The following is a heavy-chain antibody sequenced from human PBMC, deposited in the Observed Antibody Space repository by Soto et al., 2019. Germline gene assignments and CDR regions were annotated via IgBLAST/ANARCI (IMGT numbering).Heavy chain of an antibody. D-gene: IGHD6-19*01. J-gene: IGHJ6*02. CDR2: ISGSVRST. V-gene: IGHV3-23*01. CDR1: GFTFSNYA. Sequence: EVQLLESGGGLVQPGGSLRLSCAASGFTFSNYAMSWVRQAPGKGLEWVSAISGSVRSTYYADSVKGRFTISRDNSQNPFLLQMNGVRAQDTAVYYCAKAPGSGWSYCSYGLGLWGQGTTVTVSS. CDR3: AKAPGSGWSYCSYGLGL.